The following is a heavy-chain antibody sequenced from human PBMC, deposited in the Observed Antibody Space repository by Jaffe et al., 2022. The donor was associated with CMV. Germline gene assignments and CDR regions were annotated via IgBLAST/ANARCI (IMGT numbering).Heavy chain of an antibody. J-gene: IGHJ3*02. D-gene: IGHD2-8*01. V-gene: IGHV5-10-1*03. CDR3: ARQRGGVNIVLMVYAHRYAFDI. Sequence: EVQLVQSGAEVKKPGESLRISCKGSGYSFTSYWISWVRQMPGKGLEWMGRIDPSDSYTNYSPSFQGHVTISADKSISTAYLQWSSLKASDTAMYYCARQRGGVNIVLMVYAHRYAFDIWGQGTMVTVSS. CDR2: IDPSDSYT. CDR1: GYSFTSYW.